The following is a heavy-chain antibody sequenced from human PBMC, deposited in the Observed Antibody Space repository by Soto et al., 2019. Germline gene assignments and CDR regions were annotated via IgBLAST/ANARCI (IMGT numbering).Heavy chain of an antibody. D-gene: IGHD4-17*01. Sequence: SETLSLTCTVPGGSVSSGNYSWSWIRQPPGKGLEWIGYIYYSGSTNYNPSHKNRGTISVDTSKNQFSLKLSSVTAADTAVYYCARDDYRGGGPYYYYGMDVWGQGTTVTVSS. V-gene: IGHV4-61*01. CDR2: IYYSGST. CDR1: GGSVSSGNYS. J-gene: IGHJ6*02. CDR3: ARDDYRGGGPYYYYGMDV.